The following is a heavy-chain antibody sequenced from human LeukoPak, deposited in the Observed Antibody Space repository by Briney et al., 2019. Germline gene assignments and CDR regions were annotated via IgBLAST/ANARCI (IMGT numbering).Heavy chain of an antibody. V-gene: IGHV3-48*01. CDR3: VRGVPKTSYYYYYMDV. J-gene: IGHJ6*03. CDR1: GLTFSNAW. D-gene: IGHD4-11*01. CDR2: ISGSGFTI. Sequence: GGSLRLSCAASGLTFSNAWMSWVRQAPGKGLEWISYISGSGFTIHYADSVKGRFTISRDNAKNSLYLQMNSLRAEDTAVYYCVRGVPKTSYYYYYMDVWGKGTTVTVSS.